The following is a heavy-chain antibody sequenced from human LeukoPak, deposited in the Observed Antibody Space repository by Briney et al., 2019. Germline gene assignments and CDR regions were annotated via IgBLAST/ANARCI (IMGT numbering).Heavy chain of an antibody. CDR3: ACARIVGAPSAFDI. V-gene: IGHV3-21*01. D-gene: IGHD1-26*01. Sequence: GGSLRLSCAASGFTFSSYSMNWVRQAPGKGLEWVSSISSSSSYIYYADSVKGRFTISRDNAKNSLYLQMNSLRAEDTAVYYCACARIVGAPSAFDIWGQGTMVTVSS. J-gene: IGHJ3*02. CDR2: ISSSSSYI. CDR1: GFTFSSYS.